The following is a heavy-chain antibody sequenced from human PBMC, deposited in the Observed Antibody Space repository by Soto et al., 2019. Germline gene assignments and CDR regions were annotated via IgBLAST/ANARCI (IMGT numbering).Heavy chain of an antibody. CDR1: GFTFSSYA. V-gene: IGHV3-23*01. CDR2: ISGSGGST. CDR3: ARAPIGYCTGGSCYPGYFSH. Sequence: GGSLRLSCAASGFTFSSYAMSWVRQAPGKGLEWVSAISGSGGSTYYADSVKGRFTISRDNSKNTLYLQMNSLRAEDTAVYYCARAPIGYCTGGSCYPGYFSHWGRRTLVTVSS. J-gene: IGHJ1*01. D-gene: IGHD2-15*01.